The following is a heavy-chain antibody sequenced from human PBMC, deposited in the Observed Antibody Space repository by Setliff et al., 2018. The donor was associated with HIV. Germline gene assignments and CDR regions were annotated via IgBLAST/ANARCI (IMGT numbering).Heavy chain of an antibody. V-gene: IGHV3-43D*03. Sequence: QGKNLEWVSLIDWSGDKTYYADSVNGRFTISRDNSKETLFLQMHSLRPEDTALYYCAKTTGSVLGTYYFDYWGQGTLVTVSS. CDR2: IDWSGDKT. CDR3: AKTTGSVLGTYYFDY. J-gene: IGHJ4*02. D-gene: IGHD3-16*01.